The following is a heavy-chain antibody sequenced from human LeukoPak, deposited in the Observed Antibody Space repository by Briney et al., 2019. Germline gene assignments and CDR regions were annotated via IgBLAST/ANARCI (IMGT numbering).Heavy chain of an antibody. J-gene: IGHJ4*02. D-gene: IGHD5-24*01. CDR1: GFTFSSYW. CDR3: ARDMRWLQDVFDY. Sequence: GGSLRLSXAASGFTFSSYWMSWVRQAPGKGLEWVANIKQDGSEKYYVDSVKGRFTISRDNAKNSLYLQMNSLRAEDTAVYYCARDMRWLQDVFDYWGQGTLVTVSS. V-gene: IGHV3-7*01. CDR2: IKQDGSEK.